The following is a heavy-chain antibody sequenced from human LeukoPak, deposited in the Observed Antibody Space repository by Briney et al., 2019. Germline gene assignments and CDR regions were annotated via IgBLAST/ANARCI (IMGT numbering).Heavy chain of an antibody. J-gene: IGHJ4*02. CDR3: ARTPCSGGSCSGGDAFDI. V-gene: IGHV4-4*07. Sequence: SETLSLTCTVSGDSIRNFYWSWIRQPAGKGLEWIGRIYTPGRTSYSPSLKSRVTMSEDTSKNQFSLELRSVTAADTAVYYCARTPCSGGSCSGGDAFDIWGQGTLVTVSS. D-gene: IGHD2-15*01. CDR1: GDSIRNFY. CDR2: IYTPGRT.